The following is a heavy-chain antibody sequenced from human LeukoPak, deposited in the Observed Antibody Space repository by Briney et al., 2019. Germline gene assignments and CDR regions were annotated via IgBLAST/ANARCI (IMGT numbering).Heavy chain of an antibody. CDR2: INTDGTST. J-gene: IGHJ4*02. V-gene: IGHV3-74*01. CDR1: GFTFSSCW. D-gene: IGHD1-26*01. CDR3: ARGCVSSGSYYTVDY. Sequence: PGGGPRVSCAASGFTFSSCWMHWVRRAPGEGRVWGSRINTDGTSTTYADSVKGRFTISRDNAKNTLYLQMNSLRAEDTAVYYCARGCVSSGSYYTVDYWGQGTLVTVSS.